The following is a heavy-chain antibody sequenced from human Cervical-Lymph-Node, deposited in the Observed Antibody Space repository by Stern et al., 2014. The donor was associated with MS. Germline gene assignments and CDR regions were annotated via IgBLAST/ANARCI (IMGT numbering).Heavy chain of an antibody. CDR1: GYTFTTYS. CDR2: FDPSGFGT. V-gene: IGHV1-46*01. CDR3: ATFPICSGGRCYDY. Sequence: QVQLVQSGAEVKKPGASVKVSCKASGYTFTTYSIHWVRQAPGQGLEWMGVFDPSGFGTTYAQRFQGRVTMTGDTSTSTVYVDLSSLRSNDTAVYFCATFPICSGGRCYDYWGQGTLVTVSS. J-gene: IGHJ4*02. D-gene: IGHD2-15*01.